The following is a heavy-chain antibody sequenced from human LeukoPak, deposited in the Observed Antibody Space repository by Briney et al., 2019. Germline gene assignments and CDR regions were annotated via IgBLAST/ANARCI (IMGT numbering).Heavy chain of an antibody. CDR1: GFTFSSSA. D-gene: IGHD6-13*01. CDR2: ISGNGGST. Sequence: GGSLRLSCAASGFTFSSSAMHWVRQAPGKGLEFVSGISGNGGSTDYGNSVKGRFTISRDSSKNTLFLQMGSLRTEDMAVYYCARGSSSWYGYFDNWGQGTLVTVSS. V-gene: IGHV3-64*01. CDR3: ARGSSSWYGYFDN. J-gene: IGHJ4*02.